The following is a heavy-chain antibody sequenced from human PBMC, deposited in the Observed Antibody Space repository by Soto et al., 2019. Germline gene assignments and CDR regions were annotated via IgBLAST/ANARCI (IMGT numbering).Heavy chain of an antibody. CDR3: ARAYIWGSYRTFDY. Sequence: QVQLVQSGAEVKKPGASVKVSCKASGYTFTSYAMHWVRQAPGQRLEWMGWINAGNGNTKYSQKFQGRVTITSDTSASTAYMELSSLRSEDTVVYYCARAYIWGSYRTFDYWGQGTLVTVSS. V-gene: IGHV1-3*01. D-gene: IGHD3-16*02. CDR2: INAGNGNT. J-gene: IGHJ4*02. CDR1: GYTFTSYA.